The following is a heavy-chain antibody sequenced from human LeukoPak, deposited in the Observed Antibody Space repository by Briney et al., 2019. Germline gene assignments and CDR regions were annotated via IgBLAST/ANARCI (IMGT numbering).Heavy chain of an antibody. CDR1: GYTFTSYG. V-gene: IGHV1-18*01. CDR3: ARVRLYDFWSGYYQYYFDY. J-gene: IGHJ4*02. Sequence: ASVKVSCKASGYTFTSYGISWVRQAPGQGLEWMGWISAYNGNTNYAQKLQGRVTMTTDTSTSTAYMELRSLRSDDTAVYYCARVRLYDFWSGYYQYYFDYWGQGTLSPSPQ. CDR2: ISAYNGNT. D-gene: IGHD3-3*01.